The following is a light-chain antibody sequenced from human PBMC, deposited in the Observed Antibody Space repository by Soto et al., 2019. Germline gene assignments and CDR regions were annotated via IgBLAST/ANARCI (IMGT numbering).Light chain of an antibody. V-gene: IGKV3-20*01. CDR1: QSINSRY. CDR3: QLVGSSPGFT. J-gene: IGKJ3*01. CDR2: GAS. Sequence: EIVLTQSPGTLSLSPGERATLSCRASQSINSRYLAWYQQKPGQAPRLLIYGASSRATGIPDRFSGSGSGTDFTLTISRLEPEDFAVYYCQLVGSSPGFTFGPGTKVDIK.